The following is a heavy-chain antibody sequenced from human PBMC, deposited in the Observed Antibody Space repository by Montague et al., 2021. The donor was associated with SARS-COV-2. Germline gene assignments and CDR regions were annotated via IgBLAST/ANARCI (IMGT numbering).Heavy chain of an antibody. CDR3: VRGGDYTDYGRVDY. CDR2: IYYSGDT. CDR1: GGSISTGSYY. Sequence: ETLSLTCSFSGGSISTGSYYWGWIRQPPRKGLEWIGSIYYSGDTYYNPSLKSRVTMSVDTSKNQFSLRLSSVTAADTAVYYCVRGGDYTDYGRVDYWGQGTLVIVSS. V-gene: IGHV4-39*01. D-gene: IGHD4-11*01. J-gene: IGHJ4*02.